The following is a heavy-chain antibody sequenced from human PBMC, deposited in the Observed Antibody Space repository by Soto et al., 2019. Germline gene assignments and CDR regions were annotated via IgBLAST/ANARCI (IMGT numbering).Heavy chain of an antibody. CDR1: GFTFGSHG. V-gene: IGHV3-30*18. CDR3: AKDLRTTISDYGMDV. CDR2: ISYDETNE. J-gene: IGHJ6*02. Sequence: QVQLVESGGGLVQPGGSLRLTCVASGFTFGSHGMHWVRQAPGKGLEWVAVISYDETNEHYVDSVKGRFTISRDNSKSILYLQNNRLRPEDTAVYKCAKDLRTTISDYGMDVWGQGTTVTVSS.